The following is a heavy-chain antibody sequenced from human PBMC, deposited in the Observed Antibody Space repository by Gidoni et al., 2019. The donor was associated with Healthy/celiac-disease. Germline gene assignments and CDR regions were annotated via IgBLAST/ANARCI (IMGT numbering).Heavy chain of an antibody. CDR3: ARDGGTASDAFDI. V-gene: IGHV3-53*01. CDR2: IYSGGST. J-gene: IGHJ3*02. CDR1: GFAVSSNY. Sequence: EVQLVESGGGLIQPGGSLRLSCAASGFAVSSNYMSWVRQAPGKGLERVSVIYSGGSTYYADSVKGRFTISRDNSKNTLYLQMNSLRAEDTAVYYCARDGGTASDAFDIWGQGTMVTVSS. D-gene: IGHD5-18*01.